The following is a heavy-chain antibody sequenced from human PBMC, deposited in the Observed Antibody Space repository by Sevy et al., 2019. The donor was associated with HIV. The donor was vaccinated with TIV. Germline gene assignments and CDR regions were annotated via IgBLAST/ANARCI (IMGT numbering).Heavy chain of an antibody. J-gene: IGHJ5*02. CDR2: ISYTGSA. D-gene: IGHD2-15*01. Sequence: SETLSLTCTVSGVSISGGAYYWGWIRQPPGKGLEWIGSISYTGSAYYNPSLKSRVTISVDTSKNQFSLKLTSVTAADPAVYYCARRGDNNWFDPWGQGTLVTVSS. CDR3: ARRGDNNWFDP. V-gene: IGHV4-39*01. CDR1: GVSISGGAYY.